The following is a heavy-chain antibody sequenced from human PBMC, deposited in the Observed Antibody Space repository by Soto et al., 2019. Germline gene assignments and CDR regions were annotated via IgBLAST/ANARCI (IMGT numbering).Heavy chain of an antibody. CDR3: GRDLLATASARWYFYYGLDV. CDR2: IFNSGTI. D-gene: IGHD3-3*02. V-gene: IGHV4-59*02. CDR1: GASVNSYY. J-gene: IGHJ6*02. Sequence: PXATLSLTCSVFGASVNSYYWSWIRQSPGRGLEWMGHIFNSGTIHYNPSLKSRVTMSVDSSKNQVSLKMNSVTAADTAIYYCGRDLLATASARWYFYYGLDVWGQGTAVTVSS.